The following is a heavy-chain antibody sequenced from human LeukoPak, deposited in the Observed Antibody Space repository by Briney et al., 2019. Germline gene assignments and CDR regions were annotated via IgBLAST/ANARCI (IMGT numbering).Heavy chain of an antibody. D-gene: IGHD2-2*01. Sequence: PGESLKISCQGSGYSFTSYWIGWVRQMPGKGLEWMGIIYLGDSDTRYSPSFQGQVTISADKSISTAYLQWSSLKASDTAVYYCARPRGLYCSSTSCFPNYFDYWGQGTLVAVSS. J-gene: IGHJ4*02. CDR3: ARPRGLYCSSTSCFPNYFDY. CDR2: IYLGDSDT. CDR1: GYSFTSYW. V-gene: IGHV5-51*01.